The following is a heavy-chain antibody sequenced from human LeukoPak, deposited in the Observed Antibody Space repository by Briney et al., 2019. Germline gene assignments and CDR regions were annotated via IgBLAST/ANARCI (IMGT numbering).Heavy chain of an antibody. Sequence: ASETLSLTCLVYGGSFGGNYWSWIRQPPGKGLEWVGEINNSGSTNYNPSLKSRVTISLDTSKNQFSLKLSSVTAADAAVYYCARGYNRGSYYNYWGQGTLVTVSS. CDR1: GGSFGGNY. CDR3: ARGYNRGSYYNY. J-gene: IGHJ4*02. CDR2: INNSGST. V-gene: IGHV4-34*01. D-gene: IGHD3-16*01.